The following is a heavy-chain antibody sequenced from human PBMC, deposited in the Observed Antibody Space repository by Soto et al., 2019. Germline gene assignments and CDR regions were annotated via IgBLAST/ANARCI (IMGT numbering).Heavy chain of an antibody. Sequence: GVSLRLSCAASGFTFSSYAMSWVRQAPGKGLEWVSAISGSGGSTYYADSVKGRFTISRDNSKNTLYLQMNSLRAEDTAVYYCAKVSVIEAVVQVGYLDYWSQGTWVTISS. D-gene: IGHD2-15*01. V-gene: IGHV3-23*01. CDR1: GFTFSSYA. CDR3: AKVSVIEAVVQVGYLDY. J-gene: IGHJ4*02. CDR2: ISGSGGST.